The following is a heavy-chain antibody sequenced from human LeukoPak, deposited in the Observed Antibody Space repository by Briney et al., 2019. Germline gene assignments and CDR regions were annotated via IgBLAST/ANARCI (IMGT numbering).Heavy chain of an antibody. Sequence: SETLSLTCTVSGGSISSYYWSWIRQPAGKGLEWIGRIYTSGSTNYNPSLKSRVTISVDTSKNQFSLKLSSVTAADTAVYYCARVELGITGTKRGYYFDYWGQGTLVTVSS. CDR3: ARVELGITGTKRGYYFDY. V-gene: IGHV4-4*07. CDR1: GGSISSYY. J-gene: IGHJ4*02. CDR2: IYTSGST. D-gene: IGHD1-7*01.